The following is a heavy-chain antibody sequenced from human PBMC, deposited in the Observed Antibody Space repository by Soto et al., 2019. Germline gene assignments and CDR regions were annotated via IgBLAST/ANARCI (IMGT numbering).Heavy chain of an antibody. CDR3: ASSIAAPGYYYYGMDV. V-gene: IGHV4-31*03. D-gene: IGHD6-13*01. CDR1: GGSISSSSYY. CDR2: IHHSGST. Sequence: SETLSLTCTVSGGSISSSSYYWGWIRQPPGKGLEWIGYIHHSGSTYYNPSLKSRVTISVDTSKNQFSLKLSSVTAADTAVYYCASSIAAPGYYYYGMDVWGQGTTVTVSS. J-gene: IGHJ6*02.